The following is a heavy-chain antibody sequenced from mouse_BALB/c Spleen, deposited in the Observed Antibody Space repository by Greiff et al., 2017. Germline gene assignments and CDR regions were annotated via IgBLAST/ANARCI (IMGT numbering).Heavy chain of an antibody. Sequence: EVQLQQSGPELVKPGASVKVSCKASGYAFTSYNMYWVKQSHGKSLEWIGYIDPYNGGTSYNQKFKGKATLTVDKSSSPAYMHLNSLTSEDSAVYYCARYGNYWYFDVWGAGTTVTVSS. J-gene: IGHJ1*01. CDR2: IDPYNGGT. D-gene: IGHD2-1*01. CDR1: GYAFTSYN. CDR3: ARYGNYWYFDV. V-gene: IGHV1S135*01.